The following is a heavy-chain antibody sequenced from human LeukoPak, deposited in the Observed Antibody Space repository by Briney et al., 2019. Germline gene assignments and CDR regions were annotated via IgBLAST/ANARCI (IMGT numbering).Heavy chain of an antibody. CDR2: IDLDGSET. J-gene: IGHJ3*02. CDR3: ARRYYDIGSRFGDAFDI. Sequence: GGSLRLSCAASEFTFSSYWMSWVRQAPGKGLEWVANIDLDGSETYSVDSVKGRFTISRDNAKNSLYLQMNSLRAEDTAVYYCARRYYDIGSRFGDAFDIWGQGTMVTVSS. D-gene: IGHD3-9*01. V-gene: IGHV3-7*01. CDR1: EFTFSSYW.